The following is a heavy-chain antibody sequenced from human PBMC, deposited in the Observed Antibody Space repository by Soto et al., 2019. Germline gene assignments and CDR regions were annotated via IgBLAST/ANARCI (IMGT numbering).Heavy chain of an antibody. D-gene: IGHD1-1*01. J-gene: IGHJ4*02. CDR2: IWYDGSNK. CDR1: GFTFSGYG. V-gene: IGHV3-33*01. CDR3: ARVGTAAHX. Sequence: GGSLRLSCAASGFTFSGYGMHWVRQAPGKGLEWVSVIWYDGSNKYYEESVKVRFTISRDNYKNTLYLQMNSLRAEDTAVYYCARVGTAAHXWGQATLVTVSX.